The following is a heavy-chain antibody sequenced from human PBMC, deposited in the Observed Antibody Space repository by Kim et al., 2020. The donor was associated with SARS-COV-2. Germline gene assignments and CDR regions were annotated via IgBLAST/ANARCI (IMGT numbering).Heavy chain of an antibody. CDR3: AKDWGRAGLWFGEPSP. Sequence: GGSLRLSCAASGFTFSSYGMHWVRQAPGKGLEWVAVISYDGSNKYYADSVKGRFTISRDNSKNTLYLQMNSLRAEDTAVYYCAKDWGRAGLWFGEPSPWGQGTLVTVSS. V-gene: IGHV3-30*18. J-gene: IGHJ5*02. CDR1: GFTFSSYG. CDR2: ISYDGSNK. D-gene: IGHD3-10*01.